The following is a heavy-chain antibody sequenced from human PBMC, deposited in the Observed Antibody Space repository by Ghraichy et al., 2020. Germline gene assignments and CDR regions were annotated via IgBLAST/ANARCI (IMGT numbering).Heavy chain of an antibody. CDR1: GYTFTGYY. Sequence: ASVKVSCKASGYTFTGYYMHWVRQAPGQGLEWMGWINPNSGGTNYAQKFQGRVTMTRDTSISTAYMELSRLRSDDTAVYYCAGAMGATPRGDYYYGMDVWGQGTTVTVSS. J-gene: IGHJ6*02. CDR3: AGAMGATPRGDYYYGMDV. CDR2: INPNSGGT. D-gene: IGHD1-26*01. V-gene: IGHV1-2*02.